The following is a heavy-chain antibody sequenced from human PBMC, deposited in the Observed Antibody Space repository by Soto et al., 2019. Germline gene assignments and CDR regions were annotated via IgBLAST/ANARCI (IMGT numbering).Heavy chain of an antibody. CDR1: GFTFSSYS. CDR2: ISYDGSDK. CDR3: ARDYYKYYDSSGYYRSPAY. Sequence: GGSLRLSCAASGFTFSSYSMNWVRQAPGKGLEWVALISYDGSDKDYADSVKGRFTISRDNSRNTLFLQMNSLRAEDTAVYYCARDYYKYYDSSGYYRSPAYWGQGTLVTVSS. V-gene: IGHV3-30*03. J-gene: IGHJ4*02. D-gene: IGHD3-22*01.